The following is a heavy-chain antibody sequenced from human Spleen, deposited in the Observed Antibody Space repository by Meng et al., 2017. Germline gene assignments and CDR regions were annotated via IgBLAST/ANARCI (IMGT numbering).Heavy chain of an antibody. J-gene: IGHJ4*02. CDR1: GGSFSDYY. Sequence: QWQLQQWGAGLLKPSETLSLTCVVSGGSFSDYYWSWIRQPPGKGLEWIGEINHSGSTNYNPSPESRATISVDTSQNNLSLKLSSVTAADSAVYYCARGPTTMAHDFDYWGQGTLLTVSS. CDR2: INHSGST. CDR3: ARGPTTMAHDFDY. D-gene: IGHD4-11*01. V-gene: IGHV4-34*01.